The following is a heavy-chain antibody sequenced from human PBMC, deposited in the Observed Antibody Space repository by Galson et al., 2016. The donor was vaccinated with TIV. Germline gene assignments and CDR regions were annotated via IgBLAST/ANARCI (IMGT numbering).Heavy chain of an antibody. CDR3: ARGREYSFGSGSSYFDY. D-gene: IGHD3-10*01. Sequence: SVKVSCKASGGIFSNFVISWVRQAPGQGLEWMGSINPIFGTANYAQKFQGRVTITADTSMSTFYMDLSSLRSEDTAIYYCARGREYSFGSGSSYFDYWGQGSLVTASS. V-gene: IGHV1-69*06. J-gene: IGHJ4*02. CDR2: INPIFGTA. CDR1: GGIFSNFV.